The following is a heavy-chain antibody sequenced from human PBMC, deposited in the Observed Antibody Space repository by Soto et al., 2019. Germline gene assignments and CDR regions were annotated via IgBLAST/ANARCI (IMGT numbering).Heavy chain of an antibody. Sequence: EAQLVESGGGLVQPGGSLRLSCAASGFTFNRSCMHWVRQAPGKGLVWVSRMNPDGSTATYVDSVKGRFTISRDNAKNTVYMQSDSVRVEDTGVYDCVSGELGSDDFWGQGTLVTVAS. CDR1: GFTFNRSC. V-gene: IGHV3-74*01. D-gene: IGHD1-7*01. CDR3: VSGELGSDDF. CDR2: MNPDGSTA. J-gene: IGHJ4*02.